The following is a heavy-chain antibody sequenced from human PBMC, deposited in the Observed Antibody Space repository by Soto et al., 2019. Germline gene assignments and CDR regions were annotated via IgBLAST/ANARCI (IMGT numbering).Heavy chain of an antibody. V-gene: IGHV4-39*01. CDR3: ASPKIAFYNWFDP. J-gene: IGHJ5*02. CDR1: GGSISSSGYY. D-gene: IGHD3-3*02. Sequence: SETLSLTCTVSGGSISSSGYYWGWIRQPPGKGLEWIGTIYYSGSTYYNPSLKSRVTISVDTSKNQFSLKLSSVTAADTAVYYCASPKIAFYNWFDPWGQGTLVTVSS. CDR2: IYYSGST.